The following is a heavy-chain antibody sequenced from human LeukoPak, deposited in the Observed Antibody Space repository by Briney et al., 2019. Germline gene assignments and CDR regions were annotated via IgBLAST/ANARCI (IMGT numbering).Heavy chain of an antibody. CDR2: ISGSGGST. CDR3: ARPGYSSGWYGDFDY. D-gene: IGHD6-19*01. V-gene: IGHV3-23*01. Sequence: GGSLRLSCAASGFTFSSYAMSWVRQAPGKGLEWVSAISGSGGSTYYADSVKGRFTISRDNSKNTLYLQMNSLRAEDTAVYYCARPGYSSGWYGDFDYWGQGTLVTVSS. J-gene: IGHJ4*02. CDR1: GFTFSSYA.